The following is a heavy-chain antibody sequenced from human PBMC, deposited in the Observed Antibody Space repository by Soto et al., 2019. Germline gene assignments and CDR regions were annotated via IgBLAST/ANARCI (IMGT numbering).Heavy chain of an antibody. CDR2: IDPSDSYI. D-gene: IGHD6-19*01. CDR1: GYSFTTYW. CDR3: ARHRGGSSGSRYYYYYAMDV. V-gene: IGHV5-10-1*01. Sequence: PGESLKISCKGSGYSFTTYWISWVRQMPGKGLKWMGRIDPSDSYINYSPSFQGHVTISADKSISTAYLQWSSLKASDTAMYYCARHRGGSSGSRYYYYYAMDVWGQGTTVTVSS. J-gene: IGHJ6*02.